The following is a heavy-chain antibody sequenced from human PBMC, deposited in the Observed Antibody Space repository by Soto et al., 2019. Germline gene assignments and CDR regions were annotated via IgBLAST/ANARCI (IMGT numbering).Heavy chain of an antibody. CDR1: GYTFTGYY. V-gene: IGHV1-2*04. Sequence: ASVKVSCKAAGYTFTGYYLHWVRQAPGQGLEWMGWINPNSGGTNYAQKFQGWVTMTRDTSISTAYMELSRLRSDDTAVYYCARMRIKTSYYHYAMHVRCQATMRTVSS. D-gene: IGHD2-15*01. CDR3: ARMRIKTSYYHYAMHV. CDR2: INPNSGGT. J-gene: IGHJ6*02.